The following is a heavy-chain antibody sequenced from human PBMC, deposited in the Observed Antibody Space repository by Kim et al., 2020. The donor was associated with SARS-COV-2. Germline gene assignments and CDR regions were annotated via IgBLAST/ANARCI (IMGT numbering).Heavy chain of an antibody. D-gene: IGHD3-22*01. Sequence: PSCQGQVTISADKSISTAYLQWSSLKASDTAMYYCARTFSYDSSEDAFDIWGQGTMVTVSS. J-gene: IGHJ3*02. CDR3: ARTFSYDSSEDAFDI. V-gene: IGHV5-51*01.